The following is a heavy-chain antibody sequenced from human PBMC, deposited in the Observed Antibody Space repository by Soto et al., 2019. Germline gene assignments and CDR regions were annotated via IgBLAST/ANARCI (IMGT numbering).Heavy chain of an antibody. CDR1: GFTFSNAW. Sequence: EVQLVESGGGLVKPGGSLRLSCAASGFTFSNAWMNWVRQAPGKGLEWVGRIKSKTDGGTTDYAAPVKGRFTISRXDXKNTRYLQMNSLKTEDTAVYYCTTVPKYSSGWDFDYWGQGTLVTVSS. CDR2: IKSKTDGGTT. V-gene: IGHV3-15*07. CDR3: TTVPKYSSGWDFDY. D-gene: IGHD6-19*01. J-gene: IGHJ4*02.